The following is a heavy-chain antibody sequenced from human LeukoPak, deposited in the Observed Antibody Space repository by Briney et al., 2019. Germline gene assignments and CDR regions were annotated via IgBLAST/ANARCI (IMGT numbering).Heavy chain of an antibody. CDR1: GYTFTSYY. CDR3: AREGHNWNDFDY. V-gene: IGHV1-46*01. J-gene: IGHJ4*02. D-gene: IGHD1-20*01. CDR2: INPSGGST. Sequence: AASVKVSCKASGYTFTSYYMHWVRQALGQGLEWMGIINPSGGSTSYAQKFQGRVTMTRDTSTSTVYMELSSLRSEDTAVYYCAREGHNWNDFDYWGQGTLVTVSS.